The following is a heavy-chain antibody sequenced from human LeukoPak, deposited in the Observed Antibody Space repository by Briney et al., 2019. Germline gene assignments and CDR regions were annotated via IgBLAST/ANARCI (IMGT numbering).Heavy chain of an antibody. CDR2: SYTSGST. V-gene: IGHV4-4*07. CDR3: ARGQGRLLRYFDWLSKPIWFDP. CDR1: GGSISSYY. D-gene: IGHD3-9*01. J-gene: IGHJ5*02. Sequence: SETLSLTCTVSGGSISSYYWSWIRQPAGKGLEWIGRSYTSGSTNYNPSLKSRVTISVDTAKNQLPLNLQSVTAADTAVYYCARGQGRLLRYFDWLSKPIWFDPWGQGTLVTVSS.